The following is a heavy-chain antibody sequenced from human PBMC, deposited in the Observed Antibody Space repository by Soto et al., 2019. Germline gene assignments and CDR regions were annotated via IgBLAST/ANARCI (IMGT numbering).Heavy chain of an antibody. V-gene: IGHV3-74*01. CDR3: AREQYYYDSSGYSY. CDR2: INSDGSST. Sequence: GGSLRLSCAASGFIFSDSPIHWVRQAPGKGLVWVSRINSDGSSTSYADSVKGRFTISRDNAKNTLYLQMNSLRAEDTAVYYCAREQYYYDSSGYSYWGQGTLATVSS. D-gene: IGHD3-22*01. CDR1: GFIFSDSP. J-gene: IGHJ4*02.